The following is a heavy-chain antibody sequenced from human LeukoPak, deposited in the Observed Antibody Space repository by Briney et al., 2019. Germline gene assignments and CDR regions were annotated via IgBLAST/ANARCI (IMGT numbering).Heavy chain of an antibody. CDR3: ARPRAPVTRISSFDM. CDR2: ISSTSGYI. D-gene: IGHD2/OR15-2a*01. Sequence: GGSLRLSCAASGFTFSAHHMNWVRQAPGKGLEWVASISSTSGYIYYADSLKGRFTISRDNAKSSLDLQMSSLRDDDTAVYYCARPRAPVTRISSFDMWGQGTMVTVSS. V-gene: IGHV3-21*01. CDR1: GFTFSAHH. J-gene: IGHJ3*02.